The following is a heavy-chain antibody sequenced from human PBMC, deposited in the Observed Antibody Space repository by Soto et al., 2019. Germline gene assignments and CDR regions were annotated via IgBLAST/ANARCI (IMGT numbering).Heavy chain of an antibody. CDR2: IFHGGNT. J-gene: IGHJ1*01. Sequence: SETLSLTCAVSGFFISSGNYWGWIRKPPGKGLEWIGSIFHGGNTYYNPSLKSRVTISVDMSKNQFSLKLNSVTAADTAVYYCARDHYSGRDYAAHFQHWGQGTLVTVSS. D-gene: IGHD1-26*01. CDR3: ARDHYSGRDYAAHFQH. CDR1: GFFISSGNY. V-gene: IGHV4-38-2*02.